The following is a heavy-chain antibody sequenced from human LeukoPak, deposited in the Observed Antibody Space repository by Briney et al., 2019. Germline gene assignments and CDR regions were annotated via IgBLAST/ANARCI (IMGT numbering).Heavy chain of an antibody. CDR1: GYTFTGYY. J-gene: IGHJ3*02. CDR3: ARGYFYDSSAYYSIAYDAFDI. Sequence: ASVKVSCKASGYTFTGYYMHWVRQAPGQGLEWMGGIIPIYATTNYAQKFQGRVTITADRSTSTAYMELSSLRSDDSAVYYCARGYFYDSSAYYSIAYDAFDIWGQGTMVTVSS. CDR2: IIPIYATT. V-gene: IGHV1-69*06. D-gene: IGHD3-22*01.